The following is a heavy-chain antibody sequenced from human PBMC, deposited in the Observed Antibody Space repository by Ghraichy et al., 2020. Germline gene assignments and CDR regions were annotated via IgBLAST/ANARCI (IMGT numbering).Heavy chain of an antibody. CDR3: ARGINYFDP. V-gene: IGHV1-18*01. CDR1: GYSFTNYG. Sequence: ASVKVSCKTSGYSFTNYGITWVRQAPGQGLEWMGWITTSKGNTHSAQKLQGRVTMTTDTSTSTVYMELRSLTYDDTAVYYCARGINYFDPWGQGTLVTASS. CDR2: ITTSKGNT. J-gene: IGHJ5*02. D-gene: IGHD1-7*01.